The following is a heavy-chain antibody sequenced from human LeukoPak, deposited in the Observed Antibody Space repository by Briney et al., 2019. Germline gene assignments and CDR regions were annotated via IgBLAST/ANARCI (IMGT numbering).Heavy chain of an antibody. D-gene: IGHD1-1*01. CDR2: INLHSGAT. CDR1: GYGFSDVY. J-gene: IGHJ5*02. Sequence: GASVKVSFTASGYGFSDVYFNWVRQAPGQGLEWMGWINLHSGATNYAQRFQGRISMDASFDTAYIELSRLTSDDTAVYYCATSSTVTHTRDPWGQGTLVTVSS. V-gene: IGHV1-2*02. CDR3: ATSSTVTHTRDP.